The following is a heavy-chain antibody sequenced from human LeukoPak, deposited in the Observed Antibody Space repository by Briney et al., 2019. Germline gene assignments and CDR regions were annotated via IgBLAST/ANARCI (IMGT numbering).Heavy chain of an antibody. CDR1: GDIFTSYW. V-gene: IGHV5-51*01. CDR3: ARFALTSSLDY. J-gene: IGHJ4*02. Sequence: GESLKISCKGSGDIFTSYWIGWVRQVPGKGLEWLGLIYPGNSDTRYSPFFQGQVTFSADTSISTAYLHWGGLKASDTAMYYCARFALTSSLDYWGQGTLVTVSS. CDR2: IYPGNSDT. D-gene: IGHD6-13*01.